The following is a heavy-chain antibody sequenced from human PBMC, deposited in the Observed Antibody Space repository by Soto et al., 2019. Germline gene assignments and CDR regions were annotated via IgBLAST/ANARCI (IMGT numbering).Heavy chain of an antibody. D-gene: IGHD3-22*01. J-gene: IGHJ4*02. CDR3: ARASGYYYDSSGYPHIDY. CDR2: INHSGST. Sequence: PSETLSLTCAVYGWSFSGYYWSWIRQPPGKGLEWIGEINHSGSTNYNPSLKSRVTISVDTSKNQFSLKLSSVTAADTAVYYCARASGYYYDSSGYPHIDYWGQGTLVTVSS. CDR1: GWSFSGYY. V-gene: IGHV4-34*01.